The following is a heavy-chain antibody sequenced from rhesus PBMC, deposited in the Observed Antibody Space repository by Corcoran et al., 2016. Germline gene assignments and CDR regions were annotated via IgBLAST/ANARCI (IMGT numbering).Heavy chain of an antibody. CDR2: IYGSRGRN. Sequence: QVQLQESGPGLVKPSETLSLTCAVSGGSISGVYDWSWIRQPPGKGREWIRDIYGSRGRNNDNPYLKKRVTISKDTSESQFSLKLSCVTAADTAVYYCARRRVQFGDFDYWGQGVLVTVSS. CDR3: ARRRVQFGDFDY. J-gene: IGHJ4*01. V-gene: IGHV4-76*01. CDR1: GGSISGVYD. D-gene: IGHD5-24*01.